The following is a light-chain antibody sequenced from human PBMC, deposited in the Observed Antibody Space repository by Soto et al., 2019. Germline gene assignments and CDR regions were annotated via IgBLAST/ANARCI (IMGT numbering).Light chain of an antibody. CDR2: GVF. CDR1: QSVSSSY. V-gene: IGKV3-20*01. Sequence: EIVLTQSPGTLPFSPGARATLSCRASQSVSSSYLAWYQQKPGQPPRLLICGVFIRANGIPDRFSGSGSGSDFTLTISGLEPEDFAVYYCQDFAYPQWTFGQGTKVDIK. J-gene: IGKJ1*01. CDR3: QDFAYPQWT.